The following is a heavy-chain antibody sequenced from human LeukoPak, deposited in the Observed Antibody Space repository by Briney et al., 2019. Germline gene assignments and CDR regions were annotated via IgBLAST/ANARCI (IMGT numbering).Heavy chain of an antibody. D-gene: IGHD6-13*01. CDR3: ARHGSIVGAAAPYYYYYYMDV. CDR2: VYYSGST. J-gene: IGHJ6*03. CDR1: GGSISSSYSY. V-gene: IGHV4-39*01. Sequence: SETLSLTCTVSGGSISSSYSYWGWIRQPPGKGLEWIGNVYYSGSTYYSPSLTSRVTVSVDTSKNQFSLKLSSVTAADTAVYYCARHGSIVGAAAPYYYYYYMDVWGKGTTVTVSS.